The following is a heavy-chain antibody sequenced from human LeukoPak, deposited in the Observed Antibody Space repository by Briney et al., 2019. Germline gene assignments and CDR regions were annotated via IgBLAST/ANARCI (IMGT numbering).Heavy chain of an antibody. J-gene: IGHJ4*02. Sequence: GGSLRLSCAASAFTFSTSWMHWVRQAPGKGLVWVSRIDADGSTTSYVDSVKGRFTVSRDNARNTLYLQMNSLRVEDTAVYYCVRALSGSEDFWGQGTLVTVSS. CDR3: VRALSGSEDF. CDR2: IDADGSTT. V-gene: IGHV3-74*01. D-gene: IGHD3-3*01. CDR1: AFTFSTSW.